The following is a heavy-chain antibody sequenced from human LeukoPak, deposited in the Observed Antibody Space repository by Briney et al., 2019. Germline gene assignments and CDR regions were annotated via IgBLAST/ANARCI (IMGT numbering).Heavy chain of an antibody. Sequence: SETLSLTCTVSGVFISNYYWSWIRQPAGKELEWIGRIHSSGNTLHNPSLKSRVSMPVDTSKNQFSLRLTSATAADTAVYYCARGPSHGGTYFESWGQGTLVTVSS. CDR1: GVFISNYY. D-gene: IGHD4-23*01. CDR2: IHSSGNT. J-gene: IGHJ4*02. CDR3: ARGPSHGGTYFES. V-gene: IGHV4-4*07.